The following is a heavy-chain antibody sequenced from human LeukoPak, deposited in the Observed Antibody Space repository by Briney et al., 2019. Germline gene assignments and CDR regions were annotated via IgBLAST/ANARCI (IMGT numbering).Heavy chain of an antibody. Sequence: SETLSLTCTASGGSISSYYWSWIRQPPGKGLEWIGYIYYSGSTNYNPSLKSRVTISVDTSKNQFSLKLSSVTAADTAVYYCARTVRGYSYGYVFDYWGQGTLVTVSS. D-gene: IGHD5-18*01. J-gene: IGHJ4*02. CDR2: IYYSGST. CDR1: GGSISSYY. CDR3: ARTVRGYSYGYVFDY. V-gene: IGHV4-59*08.